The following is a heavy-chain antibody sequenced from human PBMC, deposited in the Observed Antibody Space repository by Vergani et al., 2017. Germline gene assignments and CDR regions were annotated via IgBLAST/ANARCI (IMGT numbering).Heavy chain of an antibody. CDR1: GGSISSGDYY. Sequence: QVQLQESGPGLVKPSQTLSLTCTVSGGSISSGDYYWSWIRQPPGKGLEWIGYIYYSGSTYYNPSLKSLVTISVDTSKNQFSLKLSSVTAADTAVYYCARSSTLIFDSIVVVTAPYYFDYWGQGTLVTVSS. CDR3: ARSSTLIFDSIVVVTAPYYFDY. J-gene: IGHJ4*02. V-gene: IGHV4-30-4*08. CDR2: IYYSGST. D-gene: IGHD2-21*02.